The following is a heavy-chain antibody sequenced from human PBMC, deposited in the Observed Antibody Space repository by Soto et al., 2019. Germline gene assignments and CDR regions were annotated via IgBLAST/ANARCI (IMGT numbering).Heavy chain of an antibody. CDR1: GDSVSSNSAA. J-gene: IGHJ4*02. CDR3: ARDSGYSSSRIAVAGTAWDY. CDR2: TYYRSKWYN. V-gene: IGHV6-1*01. D-gene: IGHD6-19*01. Sequence: KQSQTLSLTCAISGDSVSSNSAAWNWIRQSPSRGLEWLGRTYYRSKWYNDYAVSVKSRITINPDTSKNQFSLQLNSVTPEDTAVYYCARDSGYSSSRIAVAGTAWDYWGQGTLVTVSS.